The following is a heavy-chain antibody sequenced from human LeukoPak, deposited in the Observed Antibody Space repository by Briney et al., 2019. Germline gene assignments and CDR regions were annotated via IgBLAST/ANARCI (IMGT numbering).Heavy chain of an antibody. D-gene: IGHD3-3*01. J-gene: IGHJ4*02. Sequence: ASGKVSCNASGYTFTGYYMHWVRQAPGQGLEWMGWINPNSGGTNYAQKFQGRVTMTRDTSISTAYMELSRLRSDDTAVYYCARFHPYDFWSGSSNYFDYWGQGTLVTVSS. CDR2: INPNSGGT. CDR1: GYTFTGYY. V-gene: IGHV1-2*02. CDR3: ARFHPYDFWSGSSNYFDY.